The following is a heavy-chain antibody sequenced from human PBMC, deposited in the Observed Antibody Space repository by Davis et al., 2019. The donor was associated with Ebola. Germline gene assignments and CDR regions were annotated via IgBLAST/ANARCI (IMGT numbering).Heavy chain of an antibody. V-gene: IGHV1-46*01. J-gene: IGHJ6*02. D-gene: IGHD3-3*01. CDR3: ARDHPWDFGVVIHYYYYYGMDV. CDR1: GYTFTGYY. Sequence: ASVKVSCKASGYTFTGYYMHWVRQAPGQGLEWMGIINPSGGSTSYAQKFQGRVTMTRDTSTSTVYMELSSLRSEDTAVYYCARDHPWDFGVVIHYYYYYGMDVWGQGTTVTVSS. CDR2: INPSGGST.